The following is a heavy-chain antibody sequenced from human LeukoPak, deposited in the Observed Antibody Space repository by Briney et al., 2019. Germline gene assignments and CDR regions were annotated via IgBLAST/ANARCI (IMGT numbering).Heavy chain of an antibody. CDR2: IYSGGGT. D-gene: IGHD3-22*01. Sequence: GGSLRLSCAASGFIVSNNYMNWVRQAPGKGLEWVSIIYSGGGTYYADSVEGRFTISRDNSKNTLYLQMNSLRADDTAVYYCARGCYYERSGYCPFDYWGPGTLVTVSS. CDR3: ARGCYYERSGYCPFDY. CDR1: GFIVSNNY. J-gene: IGHJ4*02. V-gene: IGHV3-53*01.